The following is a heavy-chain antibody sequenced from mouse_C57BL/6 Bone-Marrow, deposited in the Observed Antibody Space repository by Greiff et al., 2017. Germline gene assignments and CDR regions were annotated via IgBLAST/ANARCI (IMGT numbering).Heavy chain of an antibody. CDR2: IDPENGDT. D-gene: IGHD2-4*01. CDR3: TTDDYDKMAWFAY. V-gene: IGHV14-4*01. CDR1: GFNIKDDY. Sequence: EVQLQQSGAELVRPGASVKLSCTASGFNIKDDYMHWVKQRPEQGLEWIGWIDPENGDTEYASKFQGKATITADTSSNTAYLQLSSLTSEDTAVYYCTTDDYDKMAWFAYWGQGTLVTVSA. J-gene: IGHJ3*01.